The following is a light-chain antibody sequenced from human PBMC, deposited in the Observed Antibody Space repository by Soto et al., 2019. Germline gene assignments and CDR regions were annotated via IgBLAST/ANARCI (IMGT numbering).Light chain of an antibody. V-gene: IGLV2-14*01. CDR3: SSYTSSSTPL. J-gene: IGLJ2*01. Sequence: QSVLTQPASVSGSPGQSITISCTGTSSDVGGYNYVSWYQQHPGKAPKLMIYDVSNRPSGVSNRFSGSKSGNTASLTISGLQAEDEADYYCSSYTSSSTPLFGGGTKL. CDR2: DVS. CDR1: SSDVGGYNY.